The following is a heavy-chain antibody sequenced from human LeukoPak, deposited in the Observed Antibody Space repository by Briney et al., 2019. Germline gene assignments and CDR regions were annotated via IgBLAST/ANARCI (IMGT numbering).Heavy chain of an antibody. D-gene: IGHD1-26*01. CDR3: ARAVGPFDY. J-gene: IGHJ4*02. CDR1: GFPFSTYG. Sequence: GGSLRLSCVASGFPFSTYGMHWVRQAPGRELEWVAVIWYDGSIKYYADPMKGRFTISRDNSKNTLYLQMDSLRAEDTGVYYCARAVGPFDYWGQGTLVTVSS. V-gene: IGHV3-33*01. CDR2: IWYDGSIK.